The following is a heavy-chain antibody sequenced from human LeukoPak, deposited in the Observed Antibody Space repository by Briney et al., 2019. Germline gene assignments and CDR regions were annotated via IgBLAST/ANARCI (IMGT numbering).Heavy chain of an antibody. Sequence: GGSLRLSCAASGFTFSSYEMNWVRQAPGKGLEWVSYISSSGSTIYYADSVKGRFTISRDNAKNSLYLQMNSLRAEDTAVYYCARVLARCSGGSCYSGLYYLDYWGQGTLVTVSS. V-gene: IGHV3-48*03. D-gene: IGHD2-15*01. CDR3: ARVLARCSGGSCYSGLYYLDY. CDR1: GFTFSSYE. J-gene: IGHJ4*02. CDR2: ISSSGSTI.